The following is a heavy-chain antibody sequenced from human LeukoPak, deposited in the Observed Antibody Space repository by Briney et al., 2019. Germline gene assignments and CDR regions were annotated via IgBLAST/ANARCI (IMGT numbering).Heavy chain of an antibody. Sequence: SVTVSCKASGGTFRSYAIIWVRQAPGQGLEWMGGIIPIFGTANYAQKFQGRVTITADESTSTAYMELSSLRSEDTAVYYCARDQGYRYGYGDFDYWGQGTLVTVSS. CDR3: ARDQGYRYGYGDFDY. CDR2: IIPIFGTA. D-gene: IGHD5-18*01. J-gene: IGHJ4*02. CDR1: GGTFRSYA. V-gene: IGHV1-69*13.